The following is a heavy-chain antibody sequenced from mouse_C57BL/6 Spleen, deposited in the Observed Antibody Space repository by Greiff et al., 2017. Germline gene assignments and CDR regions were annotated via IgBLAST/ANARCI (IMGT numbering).Heavy chain of an antibody. J-gene: IGHJ2*01. Sequence: DVKLVESEGGLVQPGSSMKLSCTASGFTFSDYYMAWVRQVPEKGLEWVANINYDGSSTYYLDSLKSRFIISRDNAKNILYLQMSSLKSEDTATYYCARGGIPRYYFDYWGQGTTLTVSS. D-gene: IGHD1-1*01. CDR2: INYDGSST. CDR1: GFTFSDYY. V-gene: IGHV5-16*01. CDR3: ARGGIPRYYFDY.